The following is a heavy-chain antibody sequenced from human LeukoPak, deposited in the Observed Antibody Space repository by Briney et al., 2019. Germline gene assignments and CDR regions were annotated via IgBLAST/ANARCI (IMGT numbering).Heavy chain of an antibody. CDR2: FDPEDGET. J-gene: IGHJ4*02. CDR3: ATGPRGAAAGTFDY. V-gene: IGHV1-24*01. Sequence: ASVKVSCKVSGYTLTELSMHWVRQAPGKGLEWMGGFDPEDGETIYAQKFQGRVTMTEDTSTDTAYMELSSLRSEDTAVYYCATGPRGAAAGTFDYWGQGTPVIVSS. D-gene: IGHD6-13*01. CDR1: GYTLTELS.